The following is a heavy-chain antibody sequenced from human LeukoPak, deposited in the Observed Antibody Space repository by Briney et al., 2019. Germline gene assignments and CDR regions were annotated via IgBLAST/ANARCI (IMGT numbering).Heavy chain of an antibody. Sequence: ASVKVSCKASGYTFTGYYMHWVRQAPGQGLEWMGWINPNSGGTNYAQKFQGRVTMTRDTSISTAYMELSRLRSDDTAVYYCARDMTPVKPDFVDDPYAMDVWGQGTTVTVSS. V-gene: IGHV1-2*02. CDR3: ARDMTPVKPDFVDDPYAMDV. CDR2: INPNSGGT. D-gene: IGHD4-17*01. J-gene: IGHJ6*02. CDR1: GYTFTGYY.